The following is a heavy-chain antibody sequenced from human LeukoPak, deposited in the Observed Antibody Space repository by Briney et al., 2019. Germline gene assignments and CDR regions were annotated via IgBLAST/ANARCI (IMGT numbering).Heavy chain of an antibody. CDR1: GYTFTGYY. J-gene: IGHJ5*02. CDR3: ARTIFGVVIGWFDP. CDR2: INPNSGGT. D-gene: IGHD3-3*01. V-gene: IGHV1-2*02. Sequence: GASVKVSCKASGYTFTGYYMHWVRQAPGQGLEWMGWINPNSGGTNYAQKFQGRVTMTRDTSISTAYMELSRLRSDDTALYYCARTIFGVVIGWFDPWGQGTLVTVSS.